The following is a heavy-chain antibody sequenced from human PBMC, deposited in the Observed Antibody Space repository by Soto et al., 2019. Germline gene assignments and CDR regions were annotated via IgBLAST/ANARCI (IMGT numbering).Heavy chain of an antibody. CDR3: ARDSILSGTTRPTPLEY. J-gene: IGHJ4*02. CDR1: GFTFSSNA. Sequence: QVQLVESGGGVVQPGRSLRLSCSASGFTFSSNAMHWVRQAPGKGLEWVAVMSYAGSNEYYADSVKGRFTISRDNSKNTRYLQMNILRAEDTSVYYCARDSILSGTTRPTPLEYWGQGTLVTVSS. V-gene: IGHV3-30-3*01. D-gene: IGHD4-17*01. CDR2: MSYAGSNE.